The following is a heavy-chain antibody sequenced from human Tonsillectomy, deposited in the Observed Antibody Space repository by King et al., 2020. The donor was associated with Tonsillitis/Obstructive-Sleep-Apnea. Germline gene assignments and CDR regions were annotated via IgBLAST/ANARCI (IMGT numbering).Heavy chain of an antibody. Sequence: TLKESGPVLVKPTETLTLTCTVSGFSLSNARMGVSWIRQPPGKALEWLAHIFSNDEKSYSTSLKSRLTISKDTSKSQVVLTMNNMDPVDTATYYCARTGSPYYYDSSGYPYYFDYWGQGTLVTVSS. D-gene: IGHD3-22*01. CDR2: IFSNDEK. V-gene: IGHV2-26*01. CDR1: GFSLSNARMG. J-gene: IGHJ4*02. CDR3: ARTGSPYYYDSSGYPYYFDY.